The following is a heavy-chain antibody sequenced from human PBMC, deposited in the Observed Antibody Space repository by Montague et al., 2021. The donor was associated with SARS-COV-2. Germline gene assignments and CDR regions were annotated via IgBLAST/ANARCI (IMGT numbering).Heavy chain of an antibody. D-gene: IGHD5-18*01. Sequence: SETLSLTCTVSGGSISSYYWSRIRQPPGKGLEWIGYIYYSGSTNYNPSLKSRVTISVDTSKNQFSLKLSSVTAADTAVYYCASQEVDTAVDRNYYYYGMDVWGQGTTVTVSS. CDR3: ASQEVDTAVDRNYYYYGMDV. CDR2: IYYSGST. V-gene: IGHV4-59*01. CDR1: GGSISSYY. J-gene: IGHJ6*02.